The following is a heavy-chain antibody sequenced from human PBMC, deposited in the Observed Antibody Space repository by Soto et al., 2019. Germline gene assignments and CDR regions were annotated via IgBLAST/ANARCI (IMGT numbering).Heavy chain of an antibody. CDR3: TLWGLGSDFEAS. V-gene: IGHV3-72*01. CDR1: GFTFSDHY. J-gene: IGHJ4*02. Sequence: GGSLRLSCAASGFTFSDHYMDWVRQAPGKGLEWVGRSKNKADSYTTEYAASVKGRFTISRDGSKNSLYLQMNSLKTEDTAVYYCTLWGLGSDFEASWSQGTLVTVSA. CDR2: SKNKADSYTT. D-gene: IGHD3-10*01.